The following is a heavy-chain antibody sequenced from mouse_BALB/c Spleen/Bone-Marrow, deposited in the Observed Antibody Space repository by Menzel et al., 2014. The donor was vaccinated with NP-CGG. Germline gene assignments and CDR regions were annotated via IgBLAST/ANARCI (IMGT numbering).Heavy chain of an antibody. CDR3: TRSGYYGSSYGYFDV. Sequence: LQQPGLLVRPGASVKLSCKASGYTFTSYWMHWVKQRPGQGLEWIGNIYPGSGSTNYDEKFKSKATLTVDTSSSTAYMQLSSLTSEDSAVYYCTRSGYYGSSYGYFDVWGAGTTVTVSS. CDR1: GYTFTSYW. J-gene: IGHJ1*01. D-gene: IGHD1-1*01. V-gene: IGHV1S22*01. CDR2: IYPGSGST.